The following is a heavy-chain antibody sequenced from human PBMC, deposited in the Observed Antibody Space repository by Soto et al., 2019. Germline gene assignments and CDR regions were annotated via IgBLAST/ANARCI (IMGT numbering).Heavy chain of an antibody. CDR1: GFTFSNAW. D-gene: IGHD3-10*01. J-gene: IGHJ3*02. V-gene: IGHV3-15*01. CDR2: IKSKTDGGTT. Sequence: EVQLVESGGGLVKPGGSLRLSCAASGFTFSNAWMSWVRQAPGKGLEWVGRIKSKTDGGTTDYAAPMKGRFTISRDDSKNTLYLQMNSLKTEDTAVYYCTTDTAYYYGSGSYYQDAFDIWGQGTMVTVSS. CDR3: TTDTAYYYGSGSYYQDAFDI.